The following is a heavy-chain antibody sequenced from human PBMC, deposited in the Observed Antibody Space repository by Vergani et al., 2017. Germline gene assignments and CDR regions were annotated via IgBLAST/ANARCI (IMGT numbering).Heavy chain of an antibody. D-gene: IGHD6-13*01. V-gene: IGHV1-69*01. Sequence: QVQLVQSGAEVKKPGSSVKVSCKASGGTFSSYAISWVRQAPGQGLEWMGGIIPIFGTANYAQKFQGRVTITADESTSTAYMELSSLRSEDTAVYYCASPRDGGSSWYADYYGMDVWGQGTTVTVSS. J-gene: IGHJ6*02. CDR1: GGTFSSYA. CDR2: IIPIFGTA. CDR3: ASPRDGGSSWYADYYGMDV.